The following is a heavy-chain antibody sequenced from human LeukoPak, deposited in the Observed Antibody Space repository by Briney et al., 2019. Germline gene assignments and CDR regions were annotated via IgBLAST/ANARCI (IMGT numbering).Heavy chain of an antibody. V-gene: IGHV4-4*09. CDR1: GGSISSYY. Sequence: SETLSLTCTVSGGSISSYYWSWIRQPPGKGLEWIGYIYTSGSTNYNPSLKSRVTISVDTSKNQFSLKLSSVTAADTAVYYCARQYCSSTSCLMDVWGKGTTVTVSS. J-gene: IGHJ6*04. CDR2: IYTSGST. D-gene: IGHD2-2*01. CDR3: ARQYCSSTSCLMDV.